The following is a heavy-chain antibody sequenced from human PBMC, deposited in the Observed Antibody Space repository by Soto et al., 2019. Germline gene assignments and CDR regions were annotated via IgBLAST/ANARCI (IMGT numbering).Heavy chain of an antibody. V-gene: IGHV3-21*04. Sequence: XGSLRLSFAGSGFTFGGSYMSWVRQAPGKGLEWVSSISASSRYLYYADSVKGRFTISRDKSKSLLYLEMMSLKAEDTALYYCVSGGGGGLFDTWGQGTMVTVSS. D-gene: IGHD2-15*01. CDR1: GFTFGGSY. CDR2: ISASSRYL. J-gene: IGHJ5*02. CDR3: VSGGGGGLFDT.